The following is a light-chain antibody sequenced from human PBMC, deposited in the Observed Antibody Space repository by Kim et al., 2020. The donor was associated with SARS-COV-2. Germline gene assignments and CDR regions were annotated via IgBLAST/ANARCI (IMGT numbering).Light chain of an antibody. CDR1: QSFSSSY. V-gene: IGKV3-20*01. J-gene: IGKJ2*01. CDR3: QQYVSSPYT. Sequence: LSPGERATLSCRSSQSFSSSYVAWYQQKPGQAPRLLIFGASSRATGIPDRFSGSRSGTDFSLTISRVEPEDIAVYYCQQYVSSPYTFGQGTKLEI. CDR2: GAS.